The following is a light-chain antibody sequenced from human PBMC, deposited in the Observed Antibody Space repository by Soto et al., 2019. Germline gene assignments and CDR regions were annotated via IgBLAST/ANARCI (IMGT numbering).Light chain of an antibody. CDR1: SSNIGAGYD. CDR3: QSYDSSLSGFVV. Sequence: QSVRTQPPSVSGAPGQRVTISCTGSSSNIGAGYDVHWYQQLPGTAPKLLIYGNSNRPSGVPDRFSGSKSGTSASLAITGLQAEDEADYYCQSYDSSLSGFVVFGGWTKLTV. V-gene: IGLV1-40*01. J-gene: IGLJ2*01. CDR2: GNS.